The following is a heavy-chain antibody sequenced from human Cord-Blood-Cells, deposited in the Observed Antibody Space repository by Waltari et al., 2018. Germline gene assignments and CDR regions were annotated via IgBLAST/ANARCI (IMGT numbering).Heavy chain of an antibody. V-gene: IGHV1-3*01. D-gene: IGHD4-17*01. J-gene: IGHJ4*02. CDR2: INAGNGNT. CDR3: ARTLYGDPYYFDY. CDR1: ALTFTSYA. Sequence: QVQLVQSGAEVKKPRAPVEVSCKASALTFTSYAIHWVRQAPGQRLEWMGWINAGNGNTKYSQKFQGRVTITRDTSASTAYMELSSLRSEDTAVYYCARTLYGDPYYFDYWGQGTLVTVSS.